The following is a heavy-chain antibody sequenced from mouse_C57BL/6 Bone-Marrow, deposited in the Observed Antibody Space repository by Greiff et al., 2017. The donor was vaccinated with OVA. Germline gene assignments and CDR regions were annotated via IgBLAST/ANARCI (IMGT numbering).Heavy chain of an antibody. CDR3: ARPPLTTVVADAMDY. CDR2: IHPNSGST. J-gene: IGHJ4*01. D-gene: IGHD1-1*01. Sequence: QVQLQQPGAELVKPGASVKLSCKASGYTFTSYWMHWVKQRPGQGLEWIGMIHPNSGSTNYNEKFKSKATLTVDKSSSTAYMQLSSLTSEDSAVYYCARPPLTTVVADAMDYWGQGTSVTVSS. V-gene: IGHV1-64*01. CDR1: GYTFTSYW.